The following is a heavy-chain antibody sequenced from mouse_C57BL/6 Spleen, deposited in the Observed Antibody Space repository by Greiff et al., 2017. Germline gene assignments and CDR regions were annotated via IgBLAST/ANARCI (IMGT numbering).Heavy chain of an antibody. Sequence: VQLKESGPGMVKPSQSLSLTCTVTGYSITSGYDWHWIRHFPGNKLEWMGYISYSGSTNYNPSLKSRISITHDTSKNHFFLKLNSVTTEDTATYYCARGPVAYWYFDVWGTGTTVTVSS. J-gene: IGHJ1*03. CDR3: ARGPVAYWYFDV. V-gene: IGHV3-1*01. CDR2: ISYSGST. CDR1: GYSITSGYD.